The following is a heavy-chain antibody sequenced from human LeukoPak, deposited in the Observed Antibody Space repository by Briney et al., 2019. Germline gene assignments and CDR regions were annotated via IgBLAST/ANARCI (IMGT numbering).Heavy chain of an antibody. CDR2: LNQDGSVQ. CDR3: ARDHNVADV. Sequence: GGSLRLSCVGSGFTFSHYFMTWYRQAPGKGLEWVANLNQDGSVQLSGDSVRGRFTISRDNAKNSVYIQMNSLRVEDTAMYYCARDHNVADVWGQGTMVTVSS. CDR1: GFTFSHYF. D-gene: IGHD2-8*01. V-gene: IGHV3-7*01. J-gene: IGHJ3*01.